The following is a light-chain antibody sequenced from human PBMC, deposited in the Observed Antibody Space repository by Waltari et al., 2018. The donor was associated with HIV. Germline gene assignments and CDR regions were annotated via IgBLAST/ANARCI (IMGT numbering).Light chain of an antibody. V-gene: IGLV2-14*01. J-gene: IGLJ2*01. CDR1: NTDVGGYNY. CDR2: EVS. Sequence: TGSNTDVGGYNYVSWYQQHPGKAPKLMIYEVSNRPSGVSNRFSGSKSGNTASLTISGLQTEDEADYYCSSYTSSNTLVFGGGTKLTVL. CDR3: SSYTSSNTLV.